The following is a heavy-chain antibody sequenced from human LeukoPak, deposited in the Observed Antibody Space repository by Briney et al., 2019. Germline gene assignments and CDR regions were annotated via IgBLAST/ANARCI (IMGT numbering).Heavy chain of an antibody. CDR1: GFTFSSHA. J-gene: IGHJ4*02. CDR3: AKASRYCSGGTCYSIRTGFDY. V-gene: IGHV3-23*01. Sequence: GGSLRLSCAASGFTFSSHAMSWVRQAPGKGLEWVSAISGSGGSTYYADSVRGRFTISRDNSKNTLYLQMNSLRAKDTAVYYCAKASRYCSGGTCYSIRTGFDYWGQGTLVTVSS. CDR2: ISGSGGST. D-gene: IGHD2-15*01.